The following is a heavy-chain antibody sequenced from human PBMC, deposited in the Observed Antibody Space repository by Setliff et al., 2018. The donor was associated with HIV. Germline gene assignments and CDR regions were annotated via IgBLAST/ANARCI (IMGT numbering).Heavy chain of an antibody. CDR1: GYTFTSYG. CDR3: ARHRFRDYYGSGSYADH. CDR2: ISPYKDNT. D-gene: IGHD3-10*01. Sequence: ASVKVSCKASGYTFTSYGISWVRQAPGQGLEWMGWISPYKDNTNYAQKLQGRVTMTTDTSTSTAYMELRSLRSDDTAVYYCARHRFRDYYGSGSYADHWGQGTLVTVSS. J-gene: IGHJ4*02. V-gene: IGHV1-18*01.